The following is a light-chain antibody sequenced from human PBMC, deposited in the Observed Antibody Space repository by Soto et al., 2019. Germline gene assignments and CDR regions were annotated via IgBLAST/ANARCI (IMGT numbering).Light chain of an antibody. J-gene: IGKJ4*01. Sequence: EIGMTQSPSTLSVSTGERATLSFRASQSVSSRLAWYQQKRGQAPRLLIYDASTRATGIPDRFSGSGSGTDFSLTISRLEPEDFAIYHCQLYGSSLTFGGGTKVDIK. CDR1: QSVSSR. CDR2: DAS. V-gene: IGKV3-20*01. CDR3: QLYGSSLT.